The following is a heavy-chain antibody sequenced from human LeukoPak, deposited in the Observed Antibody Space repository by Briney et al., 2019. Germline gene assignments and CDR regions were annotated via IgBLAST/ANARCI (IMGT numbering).Heavy chain of an antibody. J-gene: IGHJ3*01. CDR3: ARDRVRHPAEVDAFDL. V-gene: IGHV4-30-2*01. Sequence: PSETLSLTCTVSGGSITSSGYYYSWIRQPPGKGLEWLGDIFHSGSSSPNPSLRSRVTISMDRSKDQFSLSLTSVTAADTAVYYCARDRVRHPAEVDAFDLWGQGTVVTVSS. CDR1: GGSITSSGYY. CDR2: IFHSGSS. D-gene: IGHD2-21*01.